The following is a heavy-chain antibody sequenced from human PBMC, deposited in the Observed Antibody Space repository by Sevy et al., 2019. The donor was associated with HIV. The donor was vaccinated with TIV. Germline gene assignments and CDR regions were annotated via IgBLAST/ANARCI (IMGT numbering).Heavy chain of an antibody. Sequence: GGSLRLSCAASGLTPSTYGIHWVRQAPGKGLEWVAVIGYDGNNKFYADSVKGRFTISRDDSKNTVFLQMDSLRAEDTAVFYCAREPRIHGDYLLAYFDYWGQGTLVTVSS. D-gene: IGHD4-17*01. CDR2: IGYDGNNK. CDR1: GLTPSTYG. CDR3: AREPRIHGDYLLAYFDY. J-gene: IGHJ4*02. V-gene: IGHV3-33*01.